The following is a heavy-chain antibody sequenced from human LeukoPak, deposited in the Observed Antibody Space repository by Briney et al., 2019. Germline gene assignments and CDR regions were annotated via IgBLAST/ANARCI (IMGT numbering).Heavy chain of an antibody. CDR1: GFTFCNYA. CDR2: ISINGGRT. Sequence: PGGSLRLSCSVSGFTFCNYAMHWVRQAPGKGLEYVSGISINGGRTYYADSVKGRFTISRDNSKNTMYVQMSTLRVEDTAVYYCVKDPHSSGRYYFDYWGQGTLVTVSS. D-gene: IGHD6-19*01. CDR3: VKDPHSSGRYYFDY. J-gene: IGHJ4*02. V-gene: IGHV3-64*05.